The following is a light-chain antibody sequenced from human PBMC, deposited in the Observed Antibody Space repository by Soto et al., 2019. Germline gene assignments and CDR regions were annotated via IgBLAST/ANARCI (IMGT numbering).Light chain of an antibody. V-gene: IGKV1-9*01. CDR2: AAY. CDR3: QQLNSYPIT. CDR1: QGISSY. Sequence: IQLTQSPSSLSASVGDRVTITCRASQGISSYLSWYQQKPGKAPKVLIYAAYTLQSGVPSRFSGSGSGTDLTFTISSLQPEDFASYYGQQLNSYPITFCQGTRLEIK. J-gene: IGKJ5*01.